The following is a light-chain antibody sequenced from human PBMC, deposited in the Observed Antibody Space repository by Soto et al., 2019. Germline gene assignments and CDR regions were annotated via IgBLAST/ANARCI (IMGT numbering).Light chain of an antibody. Sequence: QSVVTQPPSASGTPGQRVTISCSGSSSNIGSNTVIWYQQFPGTAPKLLIFSNNKRPSGVPDRFSGSKSGTSASLAISGLQSEDEADYYCAAWDDSMKTGVFGGGTKLTVL. CDR1: SSNIGSNT. V-gene: IGLV1-44*01. CDR2: SNN. CDR3: AAWDDSMKTGV. J-gene: IGLJ3*02.